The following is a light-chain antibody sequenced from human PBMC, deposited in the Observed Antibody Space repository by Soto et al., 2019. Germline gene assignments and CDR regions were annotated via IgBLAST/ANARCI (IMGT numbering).Light chain of an antibody. V-gene: IGLV7-46*01. CDR2: DTS. CDR3: LLSYSGSAV. CDR1: TGAVTSAHY. Sequence: QAVVTQEPSLTVSPGGTVTLTCGSSTGAVTSAHYPYWFQQMPGQAPRTLIYDTSNKHSWTPARFSGSLLGGKAALTLSGAQPEDEADYYCLLSYSGSAVFGGGTQLTVL. J-gene: IGLJ7*01.